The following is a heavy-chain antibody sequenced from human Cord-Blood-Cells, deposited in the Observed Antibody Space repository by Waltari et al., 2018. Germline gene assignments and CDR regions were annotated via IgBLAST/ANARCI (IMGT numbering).Heavy chain of an antibody. V-gene: IGHV3-30-3*01. CDR1: GFTFSSSP. CDR3: ARTQRVSGDDAFDI. D-gene: IGHD7-27*01. Sequence: QVQLVESGGGVVQTGRSLRLSCAASGFTFSSSPMPWVRPAPGKGLEWVAVISYDGSNKYYADSVKGRFTISRDNSKNTLYLQMNSLRAEDTAVYYCARTQRVSGDDAFDIWGQGTMVTVSS. CDR2: ISYDGSNK. J-gene: IGHJ3*02.